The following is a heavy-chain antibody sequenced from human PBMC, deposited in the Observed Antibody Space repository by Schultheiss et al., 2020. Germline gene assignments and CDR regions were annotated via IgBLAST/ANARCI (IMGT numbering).Heavy chain of an antibody. Sequence: SETLSLTCTVSGGSISSGDYYWSWIRQPPGKGLEWIGYIYYSGSTYYNPSLKSRVTISVDTSKNQFSLKLSSVTAADTAVYYCARHMGLVGAPTWWAFDIWGQGTTVTVSS. CDR2: IYYSGST. D-gene: IGHD1-26*01. J-gene: IGHJ3*02. CDR3: ARHMGLVGAPTWWAFDI. CDR1: GGSISSGDYY. V-gene: IGHV4-30-4*01.